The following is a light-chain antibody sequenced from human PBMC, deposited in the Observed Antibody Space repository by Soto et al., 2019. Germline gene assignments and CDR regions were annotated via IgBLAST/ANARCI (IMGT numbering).Light chain of an antibody. CDR1: QSVSSSH. CDR3: QQYGAAPWT. V-gene: IGKV3-20*01. Sequence: EVELTQSPGTLSLSPGERATLSCRASQSVSSSHLAWYQQKRGQAPRLLIYDTSTRATGIPDRFSGSGSGTDFHLTISRLEPEDVAANHSQQYGAAPWTFGQGTKVDVK. CDR2: DTS. J-gene: IGKJ1*01.